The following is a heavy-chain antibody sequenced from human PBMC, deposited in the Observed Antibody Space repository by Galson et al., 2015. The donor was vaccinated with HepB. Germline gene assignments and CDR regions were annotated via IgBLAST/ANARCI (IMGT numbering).Heavy chain of an antibody. CDR1: GYTFTGYY. CDR2: INPNSGGT. J-gene: IGHJ6*02. Sequence: SVKVSCKASGYTFTGYYMHWVRQAPGQGLEWMGWINPNSGGTNYAQKFQGWVTMTRDTSISTAYMELSRLRSDDTAVYYCARGALVVTKGYYYYGMDVWGQGTTVTVSS. CDR3: ARGALVVTKGYYYYGMDV. V-gene: IGHV1-2*04. D-gene: IGHD2-2*01.